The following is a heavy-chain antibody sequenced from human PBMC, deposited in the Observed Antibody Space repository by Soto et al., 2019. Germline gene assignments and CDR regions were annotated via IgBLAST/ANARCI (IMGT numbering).Heavy chain of an antibody. CDR3: VRDGTKTLRDWFDP. D-gene: IGHD1-1*01. CDR2: IYATGTT. CDR1: GASISGYY. J-gene: IGHJ5*02. V-gene: IGHV4-4*07. Sequence: QVQLQESGPGLVKPSETLSLTCTVSGASISGYYWSWIRKSAGKGLEWIGRIYATGTTDYNPSLKIRVMMSVDTSKKQFSLRLRSVTAADTAVYYCVRDGTKTLRDWFDPWGQGSSVTVSS.